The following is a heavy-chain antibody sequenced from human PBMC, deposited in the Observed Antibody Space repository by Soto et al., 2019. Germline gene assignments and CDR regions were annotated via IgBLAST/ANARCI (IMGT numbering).Heavy chain of an antibody. V-gene: IGHV1-8*01. CDR1: GYTFTSYD. D-gene: IGHD2-15*01. CDR3: ARVCSGGSCSKSNWFAP. Sequence: ASVKVSCKASGYTFTSYDINWVRQATGQGLEWMGWMNPNSGNTGYAQKFQGRVTMTRNTSTSTAYMELKSLRSDDTAVYYCARVCSGGSCSKSNWFAPWGKGTLVTVSS. J-gene: IGHJ5*02. CDR2: MNPNSGNT.